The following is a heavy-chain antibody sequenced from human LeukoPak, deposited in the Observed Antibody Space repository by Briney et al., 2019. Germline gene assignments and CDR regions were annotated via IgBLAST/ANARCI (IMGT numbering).Heavy chain of an antibody. CDR3: ARAMDYYDSSGYSYYFDY. CDR1: GGSISSYY. D-gene: IGHD3-22*01. V-gene: IGHV4-4*07. CDR2: IYTSGST. J-gene: IGHJ4*02. Sequence: SETLSPTCTVSGGSISSYYWSWIRQPAGKGLEWIGRIYTSGSTNYNPSLKSRVTMSVDTSKNQFSLKLSSVTAADTAVYYCARAMDYYDSSGYSYYFDYWGQGTLVTVSS.